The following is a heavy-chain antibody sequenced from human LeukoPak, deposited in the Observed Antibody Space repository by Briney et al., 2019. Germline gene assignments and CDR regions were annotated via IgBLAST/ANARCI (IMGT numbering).Heavy chain of an antibody. CDR3: AKDRGRITMVRGVILGMDV. J-gene: IGHJ6*02. CDR1: GFTFSSYG. CDR2: ISYDGSNK. Sequence: GRSLRLSCAASGFTFSSYGMHWVRQAPGKGLEWVAVISYDGSNKYYVDSVKGRFTISRDNSKNTLYLQMNSLRAEDTAVYYCAKDRGRITMVRGVILGMDVWGQGTTVTVSS. V-gene: IGHV3-30*18. D-gene: IGHD3-10*01.